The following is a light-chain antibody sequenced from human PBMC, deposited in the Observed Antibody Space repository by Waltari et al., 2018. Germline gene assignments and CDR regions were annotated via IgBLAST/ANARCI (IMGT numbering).Light chain of an antibody. J-gene: IGLJ1*01. Sequence: SYVLTQPPSVSVAPGQTATITCGGNDIATKSVNWYQQKPGQAPVLVVYRNSDRPPGIPGGVSGSNSGNAATLTISRVDAGDEANYYCQVWDSGADYVFGTGTMVTVL. CDR2: RNS. V-gene: IGLV3-21*02. CDR1: DIATKS. CDR3: QVWDSGADYV.